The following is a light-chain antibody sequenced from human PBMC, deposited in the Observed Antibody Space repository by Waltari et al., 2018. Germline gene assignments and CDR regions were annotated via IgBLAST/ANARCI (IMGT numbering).Light chain of an antibody. V-gene: IGLV3-21*01. Sequence: YVVTQPPSLSVAPGKTATLTCGGQNIESKSVNWYQQKPGQAPVVVIFSDSDRPSGIPERFSGSNSGNTATLTITWVEAGDEADDHCQVWDDTTNSGVFGGGTRLTVL. J-gene: IGLJ3*02. CDR3: QVWDDTTNSGV. CDR1: NIESKS. CDR2: SDS.